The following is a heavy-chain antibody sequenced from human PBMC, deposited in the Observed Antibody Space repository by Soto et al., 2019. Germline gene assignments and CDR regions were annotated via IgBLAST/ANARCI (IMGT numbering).Heavy chain of an antibody. CDR2: IYWDDDK. Sequence: QITLKESGPTLVKPTQTLTLTCTFSGFSLSTSGVGVGWIRQPPGKALEWLALIYWDDDKRYSPSLKSRLTITKDPSKNQVVLTVTNMDPVDTATYYGAHTTRGRRLGWPFDYWGQGTLVTVSS. J-gene: IGHJ4*02. CDR1: GFSLSTSGVG. D-gene: IGHD6-19*01. V-gene: IGHV2-5*02. CDR3: AHTTRGRRLGWPFDY.